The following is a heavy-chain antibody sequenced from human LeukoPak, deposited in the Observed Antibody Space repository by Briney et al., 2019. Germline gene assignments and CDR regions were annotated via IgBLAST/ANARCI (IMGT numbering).Heavy chain of an antibody. D-gene: IGHD3-16*01. CDR2: IYYGGST. CDR1: GGSVSDFY. Sequence: SETLSLTCSISGGSVSDFYWSWIRQSPGKGLEWIGYIYYGGSTTYSPSLKSRVSISRDTSRNHLSLKLTSVTAADTAVYYCARNGGSRFFYYYMDIWGERTTVSVSS. CDR3: ARNGGSRFFYYYMDI. V-gene: IGHV4-59*02. J-gene: IGHJ6*03.